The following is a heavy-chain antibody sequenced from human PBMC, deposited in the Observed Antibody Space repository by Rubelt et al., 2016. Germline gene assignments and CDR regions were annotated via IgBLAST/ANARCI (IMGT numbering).Heavy chain of an antibody. J-gene: IGHJ4*02. CDR1: GFTFSSYA. Sequence: EVQLVESGGGLVQPGGSLRLSCAASGFTFSSYAMSWVRQAPGKGLEWVSAISGSGGSTYYVDSVKGRLTSSRDNSKNTLYLQMNSLRAEDTAVYYWAKEMEDSRGFDYWGQGTLVTVSS. D-gene: IGHD3-22*01. CDR2: ISGSGGST. CDR3: AKEMEDSRGFDY. V-gene: IGHV3-23*04.